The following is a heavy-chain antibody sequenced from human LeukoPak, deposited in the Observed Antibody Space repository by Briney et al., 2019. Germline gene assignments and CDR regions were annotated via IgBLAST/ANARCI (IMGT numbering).Heavy chain of an antibody. D-gene: IGHD2-15*01. J-gene: IGHJ6*03. V-gene: IGHV3-48*03. CDR2: ISSSGSTI. CDR1: GFTFSSYE. CDR3: AKNGDRGAYCTGGTCYPYFYYYMDV. Sequence: GGSLRLSCAASGFTFSSYEMNWVRQAPGKGLEWVSYISSSGSTIYYADSVKGRFTISRDNSKNTLYLQMNSLRAEDTAVYYCAKNGDRGAYCTGGTCYPYFYYYMDVWGKGTTVTI.